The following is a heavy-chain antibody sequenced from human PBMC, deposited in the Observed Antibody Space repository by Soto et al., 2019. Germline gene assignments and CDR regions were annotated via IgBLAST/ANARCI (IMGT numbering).Heavy chain of an antibody. D-gene: IGHD3-16*02. CDR3: ARGLIVRLRHDAFDI. CDR2: IWYDGSNK. J-gene: IGHJ3*02. Sequence: GGSLRLSCEASGFTFSSYGMHWVRQAPGKGLEWVAVIWYDGSNKYYADSVKGRFTISRDNSKNTLYLQMNSLRAEDTAVYYCARGLIVRLRHDAFDIWGQGTMVTVSS. CDR1: GFTFSSYG. V-gene: IGHV3-33*01.